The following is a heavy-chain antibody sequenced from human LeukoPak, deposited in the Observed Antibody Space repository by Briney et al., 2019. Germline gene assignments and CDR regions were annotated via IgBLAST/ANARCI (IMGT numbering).Heavy chain of an antibody. Sequence: GGSLRLSCAASGFTFSSYEMNWVRQAPGKGLEWVSYISSSGSTIYYADSVKGRFTISRDNAKNSLYLQMNSLRAEDTAVYYCATAGYSGDYWGQGTLVTVSS. CDR1: GFTFSSYE. D-gene: IGHD6-13*01. CDR2: ISSSGSTI. CDR3: ATAGYSGDY. J-gene: IGHJ4*02. V-gene: IGHV3-48*03.